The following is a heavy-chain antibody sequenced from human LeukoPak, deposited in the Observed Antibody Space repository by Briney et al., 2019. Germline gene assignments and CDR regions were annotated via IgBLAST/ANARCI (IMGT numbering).Heavy chain of an antibody. CDR2: INPTTGDT. CDR3: ARYGFSTVWQGGWHAFDI. CDR1: GYTFTSYY. D-gene: IGHD6-13*01. Sequence: ASVKVSCRASGYTFTSYYMHWVRQAPGQGLEWMGIINPTTGDTTYAQKFQGRLTMTRDMSTSTVYMELSSLTSEDTAVFYCARYGFSTVWQGGWHAFDIWGQGTVVTVSS. V-gene: IGHV1-46*01. J-gene: IGHJ3*02.